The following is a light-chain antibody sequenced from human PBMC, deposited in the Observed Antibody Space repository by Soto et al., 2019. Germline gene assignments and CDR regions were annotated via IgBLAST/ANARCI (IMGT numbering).Light chain of an antibody. J-gene: IGKJ1*01. CDR3: QQYNNWPLWT. CDR2: GAS. V-gene: IGKV3-15*01. Sequence: EIVMTQSPATLSVSPGERATLSCRASQSVSGNLAWYQQKPGQAPRLLIYGASTRATGIPARFSGSGSGTEFTLTISSLQSEDFAVYYCQQYNNWPLWTFGQGTKVDIK. CDR1: QSVSGN.